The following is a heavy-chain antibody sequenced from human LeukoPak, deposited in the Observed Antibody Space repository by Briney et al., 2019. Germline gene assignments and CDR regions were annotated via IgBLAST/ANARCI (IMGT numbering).Heavy chain of an antibody. CDR3: ARHYLRGDSSFDI. CDR1: GGSISTHY. CDR2: THTNGRT. Sequence: SETLSLTCTVSGGSISTHYWSWIRQPPGKGLEWISYTHTNGRTKYNPSLKTRVTITLDTSKEQFSLKLSSVTAADTVVYFCARHYLRGDSSFDIWGQGTMVTVSS. J-gene: IGHJ3*02. D-gene: IGHD2-21*02. V-gene: IGHV4-59*08.